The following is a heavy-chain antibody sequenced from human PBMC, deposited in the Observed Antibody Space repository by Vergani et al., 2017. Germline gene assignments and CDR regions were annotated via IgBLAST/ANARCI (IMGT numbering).Heavy chain of an antibody. Sequence: EVQLVESGGVVVQPGGSLRLSCAASGFTFDDYAMHWVRQAPGKGLEWVSLISWDGGSTYYADSVKGRSTISRDNSKNSLYLQMNSLRAEDTALYYCAKDSGSPSWYFDLWGRGTLVTVSS. CDR2: ISWDGGST. V-gene: IGHV3-43D*04. CDR3: AKDSGSPSWYFDL. D-gene: IGHD1-26*01. CDR1: GFTFDDYA. J-gene: IGHJ2*01.